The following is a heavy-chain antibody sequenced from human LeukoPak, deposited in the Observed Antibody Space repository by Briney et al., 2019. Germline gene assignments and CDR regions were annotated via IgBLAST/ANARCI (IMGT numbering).Heavy chain of an antibody. CDR3: AKSRVGWLVRGAFDI. D-gene: IGHD6-19*01. CDR1: GFTFSSYA. J-gene: IGHJ3*02. V-gene: IGHV3-23*01. Sequence: GGSLRLSCAASGFTFSSYAVSWVRQAPGKGLEWVSAISGSGGSTYYADSVKGRFTISRDNSKNTLYLQMNSLRAEDTAVYYCAKSRVGWLVRGAFDIWGQGTMVTVSS. CDR2: ISGSGGST.